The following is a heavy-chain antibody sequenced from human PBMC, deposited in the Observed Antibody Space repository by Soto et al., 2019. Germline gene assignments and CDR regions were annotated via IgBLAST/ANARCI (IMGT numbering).Heavy chain of an antibody. CDR1: GFVYSNYA. CDR2: IWNDGSKK. Sequence: VQLVESGGGVVQTGRSLRLSCEASGFVYSNYAMHWVRRAPGKGPEWVALIWNDGSKKYYVDSVKGRFTISRDNYKNTRNLQMNSLRADDTAMYFCVRGLPSQYSSTWLYWHFDLWGPGTLVTVSS. V-gene: IGHV3-33*01. CDR3: VRGLPSQYSSTWLYWHFDL. J-gene: IGHJ2*01. D-gene: IGHD6-13*01.